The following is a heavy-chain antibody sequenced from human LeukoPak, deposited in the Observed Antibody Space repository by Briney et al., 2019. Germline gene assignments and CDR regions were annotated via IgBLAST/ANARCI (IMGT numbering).Heavy chain of an antibody. V-gene: IGHV3-33*01. Sequence: PGGSLRLSCAASGFTFSSYGMHWVRQAPGKGLEWVAVIWYDGSNKYYADSVKGRFTISRDNSKNTLYLQMNSLRAEDTAVYYCARDLGTVTTTWWFDPWGQGTLVTVSS. D-gene: IGHD4-11*01. CDR1: GFTFSSYG. CDR2: IWYDGSNK. J-gene: IGHJ5*02. CDR3: ARDLGTVTTTWWFDP.